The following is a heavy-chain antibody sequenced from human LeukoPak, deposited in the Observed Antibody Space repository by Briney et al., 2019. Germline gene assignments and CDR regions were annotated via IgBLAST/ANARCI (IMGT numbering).Heavy chain of an antibody. CDR1: GYSISSSNW. V-gene: IGHV4-28*01. D-gene: IGHD6-6*01. CDR2: IYYSVST. CDR3: ASVSARPDYYFDS. J-gene: IGHJ4*02. Sequence: PSDTLSLTCAVSGYSISSSNWWGWIRQPPGKGLEWIGYIYYSVSTYYSPSLKGRVTMSIDTSKNQFSLKLSSVTAVDTAVYYCASVSARPDYYFDSWGQGTLVTVSS.